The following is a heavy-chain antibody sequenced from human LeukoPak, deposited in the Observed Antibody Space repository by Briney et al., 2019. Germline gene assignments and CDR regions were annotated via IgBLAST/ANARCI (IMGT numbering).Heavy chain of an antibody. CDR1: VYTLTELL. V-gene: IGHV1-24*01. Sequence: ASVKVSCKVSVYTLTELLMHWVRQAPGEGLEWMGGFDPEDGETIYAQKFQGRVTMTEDTSTDTAYMELSSLRSEDTAVYYCASRKIAARRAFDIWGQGTMVTVSS. D-gene: IGHD6-6*01. CDR3: ASRKIAARRAFDI. CDR2: FDPEDGET. J-gene: IGHJ3*02.